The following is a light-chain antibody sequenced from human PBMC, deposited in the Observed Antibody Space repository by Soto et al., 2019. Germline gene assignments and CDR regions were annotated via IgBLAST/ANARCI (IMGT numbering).Light chain of an antibody. CDR3: QQYGRSPPT. CDR2: DAS. Sequence: EFVLTQSPGTLSLSPGERATLSCRASQTVRNNYLAWYQQKPGQAPRLLIYDASSRATGIPVRFSGGGSGTDFTLTISRLEPEDFAVYYCQQYGRSPPTFGQGTKVDIK. CDR1: QTVRNNY. J-gene: IGKJ1*01. V-gene: IGKV3-20*01.